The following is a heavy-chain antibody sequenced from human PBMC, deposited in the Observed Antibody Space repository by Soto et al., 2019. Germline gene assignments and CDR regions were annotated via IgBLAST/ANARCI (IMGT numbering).Heavy chain of an antibody. V-gene: IGHV4-61*05. CDR1: GGSISSSSYY. Sequence: PSETLSLTCTVSGGSISSSSYYWGWIRQPPGKGLEWIGYIYYSGSTNYNPSLKSRVTISVDTSKNQFSLKLSSVTAADTAVYYCARLQYYFDYWGQGTLVTVSS. CDR2: IYYSGST. CDR3: ARLQYYFDY. J-gene: IGHJ4*02.